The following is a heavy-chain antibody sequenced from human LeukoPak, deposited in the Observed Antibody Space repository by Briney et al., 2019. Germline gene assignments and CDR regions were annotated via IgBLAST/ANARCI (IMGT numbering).Heavy chain of an antibody. CDR3: AKGVGGPAAYYYYYYYMDV. Sequence: GGSLRLSCAASGSTVSGSYMSWVRQAPGKGLEWVSVIYSGGTTYYADSVKGRFTMSRDNSKNTLYLQMNSLRAEDTAVYYCAKGVGGPAAYYYYYYYMDVWGKGTTVTVSS. CDR1: GSTVSGSY. D-gene: IGHD2-2*01. CDR2: IYSGGTT. J-gene: IGHJ6*03. V-gene: IGHV3-53*01.